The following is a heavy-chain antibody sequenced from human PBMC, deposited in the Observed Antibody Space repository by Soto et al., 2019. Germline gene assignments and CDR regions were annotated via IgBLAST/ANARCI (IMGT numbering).Heavy chain of an antibody. CDR3: ATGAMGDGFKSAFDY. J-gene: IGHJ4*02. D-gene: IGHD1-26*01. Sequence: QVQLVQSGAEVKKPGSSVKVSCRASGGTFSILAISWVRQAPGQGLEWMGGIIPIYGSATYAQKFQGRVTITADKSTSTTYMELSSLRSDDTAVHYCATGAMGDGFKSAFDYWGQGTLVTVSS. CDR1: GGTFSILA. CDR2: IIPIYGSA. V-gene: IGHV1-69*06.